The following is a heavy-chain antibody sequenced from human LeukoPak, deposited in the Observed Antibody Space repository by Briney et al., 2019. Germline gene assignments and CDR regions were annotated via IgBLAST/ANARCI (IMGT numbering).Heavy chain of an antibody. D-gene: IGHD2-2*01. J-gene: IGHJ5*02. V-gene: IGHV1-2*02. Sequence: ASVKVSCKASGYTFTDSYMHWVRQAPGQGLDWMGWINPRSGAISYAQKFQGRVTMTRDTSISTAYMELSSLRSDDTAMYYCASRSPGDQXGXGTLVTVSS. CDR2: INPRSGAI. CDR3: ASRSPGDQ. CDR1: GYTFTDSY.